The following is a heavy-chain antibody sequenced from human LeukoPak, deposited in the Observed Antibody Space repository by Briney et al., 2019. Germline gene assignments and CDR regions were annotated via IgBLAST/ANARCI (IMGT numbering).Heavy chain of an antibody. Sequence: GGSLRLSCAASGFTVSINYMGWVRQAPGKGLEWVSVIYSGGSTYYADSVKGRFTISRDNSKNTLYLQMNSLRAEDTAVYYCASGGHYSNYGYWGQGTLVTVSS. V-gene: IGHV3-53*01. CDR3: ASGGHYSNYGY. J-gene: IGHJ4*02. CDR1: GFTVSINY. CDR2: IYSGGST. D-gene: IGHD4-11*01.